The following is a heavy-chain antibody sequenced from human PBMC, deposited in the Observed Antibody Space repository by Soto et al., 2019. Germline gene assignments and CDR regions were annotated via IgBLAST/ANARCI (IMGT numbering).Heavy chain of an antibody. CDR2: IYSGGST. CDR3: AKAPVAGAFFDY. CDR1: GFTVSSNY. D-gene: IGHD6-19*01. J-gene: IGHJ4*02. Sequence: GGSLRLSCAASGFTVSSNYMSWVRQAPGKWLEWVSVIYSGGSTYYADSVKGRFTISRDNSKNTLYLQMNSLRAEDTAVYYCAKAPVAGAFFDYWGQGTLVTVSS. V-gene: IGHV3-53*01.